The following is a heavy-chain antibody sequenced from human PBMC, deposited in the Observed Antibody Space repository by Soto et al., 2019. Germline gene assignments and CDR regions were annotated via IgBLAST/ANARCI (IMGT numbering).Heavy chain of an antibody. CDR2: IYWDDDK. V-gene: IGHV2-5*02. Sequence: QITLKESGPTLVKPTQTLTLTCTFSGFSLSTSGVGVGWIRQPPGKALEWLALIYWDDDKRYSPSLKSRLTITKDTSKNQVVLTMTNMYPVDTATYYCAHIRRYYDSSGYYYLDYWGQGTLVTVSS. CDR3: AHIRRYYDSSGYYYLDY. J-gene: IGHJ4*02. CDR1: GFSLSTSGVG. D-gene: IGHD3-22*01.